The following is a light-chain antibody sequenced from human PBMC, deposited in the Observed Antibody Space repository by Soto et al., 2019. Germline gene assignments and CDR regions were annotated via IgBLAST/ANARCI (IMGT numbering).Light chain of an antibody. J-gene: IGLJ2*01. CDR2: SNT. V-gene: IGLV1-47*02. Sequence: QSVLTQPPSASGTPGQRVTISCSGSSSNIGNNYVYWYQHLPETAPKLLIYSNTQRPSGVPDRFSASKSGSSASLAISGLRSEDEADYYCAAWDDSLNGVVFGGGTKVTVL. CDR3: AAWDDSLNGVV. CDR1: SSNIGNNY.